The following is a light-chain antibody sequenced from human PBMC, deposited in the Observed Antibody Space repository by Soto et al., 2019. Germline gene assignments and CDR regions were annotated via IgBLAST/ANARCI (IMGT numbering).Light chain of an antibody. CDR1: QSISSR. Sequence: IQMTQSPSTLSASVGDRVTMTCRASQSISSRLAWYQQKPGKAPKLLIYDASSLESGVPSRFSGSGSGTEFTLPISSLQPDDFATYYCQQYNSYSPTFGQGTKVDIK. CDR3: QQYNSYSPT. J-gene: IGKJ1*01. V-gene: IGKV1-5*01. CDR2: DAS.